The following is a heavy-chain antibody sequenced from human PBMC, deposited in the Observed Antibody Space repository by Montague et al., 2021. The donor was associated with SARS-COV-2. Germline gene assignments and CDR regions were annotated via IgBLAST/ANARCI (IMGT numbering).Heavy chain of an antibody. CDR1: GGSISSHF. CDR3: ARATSVRGAVSWFDP. CDR2: INSNGGT. Sequence: SETLSLTCTVSGGSISSHFWSFIRQPPGKGPELIGYINSNGGTNDNPSLRSRLTMSVDTSKNQFPLQLRSMTPADTAVYFCARATSVRGAVSWFDPWGQGILVTVSS. D-gene: IGHD3-10*01. J-gene: IGHJ5*02. V-gene: IGHV4-59*11.